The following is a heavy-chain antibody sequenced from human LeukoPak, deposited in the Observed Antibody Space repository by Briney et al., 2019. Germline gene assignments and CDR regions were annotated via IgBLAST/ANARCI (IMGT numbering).Heavy chain of an antibody. D-gene: IGHD4-17*01. CDR2: ITSRSDYT. Sequence: GGSLRLSCAASGFTFSDYYMSWVRQAPGKGLEWVSYITSRSDYTNYADSVKGRFTISRDNAKNSLYLQMNSLRAEDTAVYYRARRYYGVVNSWGQGTLVTVSS. V-gene: IGHV3-11*03. CDR3: ARRYYGVVNS. J-gene: IGHJ5*02. CDR1: GFTFSDYY.